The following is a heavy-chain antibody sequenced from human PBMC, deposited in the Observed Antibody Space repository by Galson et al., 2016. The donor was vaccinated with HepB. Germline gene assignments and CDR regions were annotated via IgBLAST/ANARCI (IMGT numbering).Heavy chain of an antibody. D-gene: IGHD3-10*01. CDR1: GVSVTSGDYY. J-gene: IGHJ6*02. CDR3: ARYGSGSYKEDV. V-gene: IGHV4-31*03. CDR2: IYYSGKN. Sequence: TLSLTCTVSGVSVTSGDYYWSWIRQHPGKGLEWIGYIYYSGKNHYNPSLKSRVSMSVDTSKNQFSLKLTSVTAADTAIYYCARYGSGSYKEDVWGQGTTVTVSS.